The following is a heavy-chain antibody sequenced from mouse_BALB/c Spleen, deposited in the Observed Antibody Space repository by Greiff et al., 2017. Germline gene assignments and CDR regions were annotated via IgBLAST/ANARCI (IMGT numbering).Heavy chain of an antibody. Sequence: QVQLKESGAELVRPGTSVKVSCKASGYAFTNYLIEWVKQRPGQGLEWIGVINPGSGGTNYNEKFKGKATLTADKSSSTAYMQLSSLTSDDSAVYFCAKTMITGYAMDYWGQGTSVTVSS. CDR2: INPGSGGT. CDR3: AKTMITGYAMDY. V-gene: IGHV1-54*01. CDR1: GYAFTNYL. D-gene: IGHD2-4*01. J-gene: IGHJ4*01.